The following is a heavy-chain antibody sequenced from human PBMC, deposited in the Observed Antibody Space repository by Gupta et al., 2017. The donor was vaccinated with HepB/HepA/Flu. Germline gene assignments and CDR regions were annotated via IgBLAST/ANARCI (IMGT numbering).Heavy chain of an antibody. V-gene: IGHV1-46*01. J-gene: IGHJ5*02. CDR3: ARNGRRTQTTPIVVVPEGWFDP. CDR1: GYTFTSYY. D-gene: IGHD2-2*01. Sequence: QVQLVQSGAEVKKPGASVKVSCKASGYTFTSYYMHWVRQAPGQGLAWMGIINPSGGSTSYAQKFQGRVTMTRDTSTSTVYMELSSLRSEDTAVYYCARNGRRTQTTPIVVVPEGWFDPWGQGTLVTVSS. CDR2: INPSGGST.